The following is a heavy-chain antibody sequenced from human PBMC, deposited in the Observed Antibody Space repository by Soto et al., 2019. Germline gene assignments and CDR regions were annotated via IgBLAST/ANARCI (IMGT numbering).Heavy chain of an antibody. CDR2: ISAYNGNT. J-gene: IGHJ5*02. Sequence: ASVKVSCKASGYTFTSCGISWVRQAPGQGLEWMGWISAYNGNTNYAQKLQGRVTMTTDTSTSTAYMELRSLRSDDTAVYYCASRYCSSTSCLEGWFDPWGQGTLVTVSS. CDR1: GYTFTSCG. V-gene: IGHV1-18*04. D-gene: IGHD2-2*01. CDR3: ASRYCSSTSCLEGWFDP.